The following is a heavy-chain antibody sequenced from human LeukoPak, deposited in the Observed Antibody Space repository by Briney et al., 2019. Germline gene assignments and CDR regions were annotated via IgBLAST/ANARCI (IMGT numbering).Heavy chain of an antibody. CDR3: ARATWGSTSSYYHYYYMDV. V-gene: IGHV4-59*01. CDR2: IYYSGST. Sequence: PSETLSLTCTVSGGSISDYYWSWIRQPPGKGLEWIGCIYYSGSTNYNPSLKSRVTISLDTSKSQFSLKLSSVTAADTAVYYCARATWGSTSSYYHYYYMDVWGKGTTVTVSS. D-gene: IGHD2-2*01. CDR1: GGSISDYY. J-gene: IGHJ6*03.